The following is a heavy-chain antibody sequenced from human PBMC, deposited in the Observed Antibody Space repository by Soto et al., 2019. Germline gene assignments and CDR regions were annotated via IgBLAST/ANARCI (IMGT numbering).Heavy chain of an antibody. Sequence: EVQLVESGGGVVQPGGSLRLSCAASGFTVSSNYMSWVRQAPGKGLEWVSVIYSGGSTYYADSVKGRFTISRDNSKNTLYLQMNRLRAEDTAVYYCAREAGGAAAGTHLDYWGQGTLVTVSS. V-gene: IGHV3-66*01. D-gene: IGHD6-13*01. CDR1: GFTVSSNY. CDR3: AREAGGAAAGTHLDY. CDR2: IYSGGST. J-gene: IGHJ4*02.